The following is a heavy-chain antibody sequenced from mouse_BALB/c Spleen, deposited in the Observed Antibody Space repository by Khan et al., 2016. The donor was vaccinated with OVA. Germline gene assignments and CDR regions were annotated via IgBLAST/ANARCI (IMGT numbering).Heavy chain of an antibody. J-gene: IGHJ4*01. CDR3: ARDYYYAMDY. Sequence: EVQLQESGGGLVQPGGSLRLSCATSGFTFTDYYMSWVRQPPGKALEWLGFIRNKANGYTTEYSASVKGRFTIFRDNSQSILYLQMNTLRAEDSATYYCARDYYYAMDYWGQGTSVTVSS. CDR1: GFTFTDYY. V-gene: IGHV7-3*02. CDR2: IRNKANGYTT.